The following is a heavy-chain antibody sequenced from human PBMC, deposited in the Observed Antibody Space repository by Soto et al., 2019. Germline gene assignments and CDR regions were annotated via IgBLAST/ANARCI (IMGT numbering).Heavy chain of an antibody. D-gene: IGHD5-12*01. CDR1: GSRFTSYW. CDR3: ARNPSGSGYDLNYFYYGMDV. CDR2: IYPGDSET. J-gene: IGHJ6*02. Sequence: PGDSLKISCKASGSRFTSYWIGWVRQMPGNGLEWMGIIYPGDSETTYSPSFQGQVTMTADPSINTAYLQWSSQKASDTAMYFCARNPSGSGYDLNYFYYGMDVWGQETTVTVSS. V-gene: IGHV5-51*01.